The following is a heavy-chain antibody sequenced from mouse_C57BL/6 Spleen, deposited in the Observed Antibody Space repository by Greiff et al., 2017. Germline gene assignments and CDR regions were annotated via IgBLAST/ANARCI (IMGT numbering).Heavy chain of an antibody. V-gene: IGHV1-19*01. CDR1: GYTFTDYY. D-gene: IGHD1-1*01. Sequence: VQLQQSGPVLVKPGASVKMSCKASGYTFTDYYMNWVKQSHGKSLEWIGVINPYNGGTSYNQKFKGKATLTVDKSSSTDYMELNSLTSEDSAVYYCARSRTTVVAANDAMDYWGQGTSVTVSS. CDR3: ARSRTTVVAANDAMDY. CDR2: INPYNGGT. J-gene: IGHJ4*01.